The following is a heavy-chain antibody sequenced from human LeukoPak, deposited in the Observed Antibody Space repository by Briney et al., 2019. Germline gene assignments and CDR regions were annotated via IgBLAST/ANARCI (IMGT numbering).Heavy chain of an antibody. CDR1: GYTFTSYD. Sequence: ASVKVSCKASGYTFTSYDINWVRQATGQGLEWMGWMNPNSGNTGYAQKFRGRVTMTRNTSISTAYMELSSLRSEDTAVYYCARVRITIFGVVIYGMDVWGQGTTVTVSS. D-gene: IGHD3-3*01. V-gene: IGHV1-8*01. CDR2: MNPNSGNT. CDR3: ARVRITIFGVVIYGMDV. J-gene: IGHJ6*02.